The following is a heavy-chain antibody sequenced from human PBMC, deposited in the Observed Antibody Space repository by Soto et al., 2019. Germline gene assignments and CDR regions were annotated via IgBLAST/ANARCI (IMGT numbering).Heavy chain of an antibody. CDR1: GFTFSSDW. D-gene: IGHD2-15*01. Sequence: EVQLVESGGGLVQPGGSLRLSCAVSGFTFSSDWMHWVRQAPGKGLVWVSRINSDGSSTSYADSVKGRFTISRDNAKNTLYMRMHGRGAEGEGLYYCACTVVMGSWGRGTLVTVSS. J-gene: IGHJ5*02. V-gene: IGHV3-74*01. CDR2: INSDGSST. CDR3: ACTVVMGS.